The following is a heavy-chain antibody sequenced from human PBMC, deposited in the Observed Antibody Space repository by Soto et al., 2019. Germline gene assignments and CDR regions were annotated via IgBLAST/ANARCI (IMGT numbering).Heavy chain of an antibody. CDR1: ENTFSTYS. Sequence: ASVKVSCKASENTFSTYSVHWVRQAPGQGLEWMGVINPTTTTTTDAQKFQGRVTMTRDTSTSTVFLELSSLRPGDTAVYFCARDLYSTSWYVRAFDMWGQGAMVTVSS. CDR2: INPTTTTT. V-gene: IGHV1-46*03. D-gene: IGHD6-13*01. J-gene: IGHJ3*02. CDR3: ARDLYSTSWYVRAFDM.